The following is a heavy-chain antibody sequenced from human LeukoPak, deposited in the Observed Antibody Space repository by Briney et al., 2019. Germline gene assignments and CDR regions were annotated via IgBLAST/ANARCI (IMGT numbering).Heavy chain of an antibody. Sequence: PSETLSLTCTVSGGSIGSSSYYWGWIRQPPGKGLEWIVSIYYSGSTYYNPSLKSRITISVDTSKNQFSLKLSSVTAADTAVYYRARRGKVYYYGMDVWGQGTTVTVSS. CDR2: IYYSGST. CDR1: GGSIGSSSYY. CDR3: ARRGKVYYYGMDV. J-gene: IGHJ6*02. V-gene: IGHV4-39*01.